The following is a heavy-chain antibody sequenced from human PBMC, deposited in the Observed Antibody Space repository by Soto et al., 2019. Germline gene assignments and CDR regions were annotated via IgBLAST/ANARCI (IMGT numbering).Heavy chain of an antibody. CDR2: ISYDGSNK. Sequence: VQLVESGGGVVQPGRSLRLSCAASGFTFSSYGMHWVRQAPGKGLEWVAVISYDGSNKYYADSVKGRFTISRDNSKNTLYLQMNSLRAEDTAVYYCAKDKSYQITVGFDYWGQGTLVTVSS. J-gene: IGHJ4*02. CDR3: AKDKSYQITVGFDY. V-gene: IGHV3-30*18. D-gene: IGHD1-26*01. CDR1: GFTFSSYG.